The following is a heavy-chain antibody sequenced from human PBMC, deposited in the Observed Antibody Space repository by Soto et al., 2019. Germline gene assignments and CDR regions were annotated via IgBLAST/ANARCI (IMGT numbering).Heavy chain of an antibody. CDR3: ARVKAAADFFDAFDI. Sequence: GESLKISCKGSGYSLTSYWISWVRQMPGKGLEWMGRIDPSDSYTNYSPSFQGHVTISADKSISTAYLQWSSLKASDTAMYYCARVKAAADFFDAFDIWGQGTMVTVSS. CDR2: IDPSDSYT. V-gene: IGHV5-10-1*01. J-gene: IGHJ3*02. D-gene: IGHD6-13*01. CDR1: GYSLTSYW.